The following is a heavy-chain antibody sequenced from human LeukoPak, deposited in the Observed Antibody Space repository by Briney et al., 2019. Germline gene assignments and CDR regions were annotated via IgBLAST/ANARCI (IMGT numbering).Heavy chain of an antibody. CDR3: ARGSGTGDLSVDY. CDR1: GDSVSSNSIA. CDR2: TYYRSKWYN. V-gene: IGHV6-1*01. Sequence: SQTLSLTCAISGDSVSSNSIAWNWIRQSPSRGLEWLGRTYYRSKWYNDYAVSVKSRITINPDTSKNQFSLQLNSVTPEDTAVYYCARGSGTGDLSVDYWGQGTLVTVSS. D-gene: IGHD7-27*01. J-gene: IGHJ4*02.